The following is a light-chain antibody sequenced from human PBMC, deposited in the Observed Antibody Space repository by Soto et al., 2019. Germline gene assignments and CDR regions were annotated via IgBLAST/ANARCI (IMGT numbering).Light chain of an antibody. CDR1: QSLLHRNGYNY. Sequence: DVVLTQSPLSLPVTPGEPASISCMSSQSLLHRNGYNYLDWYLQKPGQSPQLLIYLGSSRASGVPDRFSGSGSGTDFTLKISRVEAEDVGVYYCMQRIEFPLTFGGGTKVDIK. CDR2: LGS. CDR3: MQRIEFPLT. J-gene: IGKJ4*01. V-gene: IGKV2-28*01.